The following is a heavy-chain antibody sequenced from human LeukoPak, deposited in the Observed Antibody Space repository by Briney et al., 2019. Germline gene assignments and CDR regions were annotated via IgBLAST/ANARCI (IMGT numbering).Heavy chain of an antibody. D-gene: IGHD6-19*01. CDR2: IYPGDSDT. V-gene: IGHV5-51*01. CDR3: ARAVAGPAEYFQH. CDR1: GYSFTSYW. Sequence: GESLKISCKGSGYSFTSYWIGWVRQMPGKGLEWMGIIYPGDSDTSYSPSFQGQVTISADKSISTAYLQWSSLKASDTAMYYCARAVAGPAEYFQHWGQGTLVTVSS. J-gene: IGHJ1*01.